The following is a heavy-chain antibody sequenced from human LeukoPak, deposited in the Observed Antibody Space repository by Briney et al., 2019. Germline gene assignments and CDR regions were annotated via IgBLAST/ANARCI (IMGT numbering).Heavy chain of an antibody. D-gene: IGHD1-26*01. CDR3: GGGIVGSTTDDFDV. Sequence: ASVKVSCKASGYTFTGYHMHWVRQAPGQGLEWMGWIIPNSGGAHYAQKFRGRVTMTRDTSISTAYMELSRLRSDDTAIYFCGGGIVGSTTDDFDVWGQGTMVTVSS. J-gene: IGHJ3*01. CDR1: GYTFTGYH. CDR2: IIPNSGGA. V-gene: IGHV1-2*02.